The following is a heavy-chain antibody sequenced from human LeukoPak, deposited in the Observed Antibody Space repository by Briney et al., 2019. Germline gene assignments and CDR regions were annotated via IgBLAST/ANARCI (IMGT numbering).Heavy chain of an antibody. CDR3: ARETRGSNVVVVAATAHFQH. Sequence: ASVKVSCKASGGTISSYAISWVRQAPGQGLEWMGRIIPIFGTASYAQKFQGRVTMTRDTSTSTVYMGLSSLRSEDTAVYYCARETRGSNVVVVAATAHFQHWGQGTLVTVSS. J-gene: IGHJ1*01. CDR2: IIPIFGTA. CDR1: GGTISSYA. V-gene: IGHV1-69*05. D-gene: IGHD2-15*01.